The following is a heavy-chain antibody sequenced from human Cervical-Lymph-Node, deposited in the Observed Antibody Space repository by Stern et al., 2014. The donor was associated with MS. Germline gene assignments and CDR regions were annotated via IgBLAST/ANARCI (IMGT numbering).Heavy chain of an antibody. CDR1: GFTFSGYW. Sequence: EVHLVESGGGLVQPGGSLRLSCAASGFTFSGYWLHWVRQAPGKGLVWVSRINTDGRSTNCAVSGKGLFTISRDNSMNTLYLQMNSLRAEDTAIYYCARGRGFFDYWGQGTLVSVSS. CDR2: INTDGRST. V-gene: IGHV3-74*01. CDR3: ARGRGFFDY. J-gene: IGHJ4*02.